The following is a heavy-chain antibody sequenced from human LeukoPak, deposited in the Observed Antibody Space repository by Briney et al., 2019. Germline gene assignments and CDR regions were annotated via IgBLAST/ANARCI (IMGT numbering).Heavy chain of an antibody. CDR1: GFTFSSYW. CDR3: TIHEYSDYLYYGLDV. J-gene: IGHJ6*02. V-gene: IGHV3-15*01. D-gene: IGHD4-11*01. CDR2: IKSKAHGGTA. Sequence: GGSLRLSCAASGFTFSSYWMHWVRQAPGEGLEWVGQIKSKAHGGTADYGAPVKGRFTISREDSKNTLFLQMNSLTTEDTAVYYCTIHEYSDYLYYGLDVWGQGTTVTVSS.